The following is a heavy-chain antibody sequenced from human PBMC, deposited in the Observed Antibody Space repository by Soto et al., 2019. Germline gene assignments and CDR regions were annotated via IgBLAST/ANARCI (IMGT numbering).Heavy chain of an antibody. D-gene: IGHD3-10*01. V-gene: IGHV5-51*01. CDR2: IYPGDSDT. CDR1: GDSFTSYW. Sequence: PVESLKSSCEGSGDSFTSYWIGWVRQMPGKGLEWMGIIYPGDSDTRYSPSFQGQVTISADKSISTAYLQWSSLKASDTAMYYCARRRERDGQADFDYWGQGTLVTVSS. J-gene: IGHJ4*02. CDR3: ARRRERDGQADFDY.